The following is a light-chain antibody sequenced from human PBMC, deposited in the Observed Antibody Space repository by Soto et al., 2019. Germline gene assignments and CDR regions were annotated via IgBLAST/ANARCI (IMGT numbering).Light chain of an antibody. CDR3: SSYAGRNSYV. Sequence: QSVLTQPASVSGSPGQSITISCAGSNSDIGSYKYVSWFQQHPGNAPKLMIYEVSKRPSGVPDRFSGSKSGNTASLTVSGLQAEDEADYYCSSYAGRNSYVFGTGTKVTVL. V-gene: IGLV2-8*01. CDR2: EVS. CDR1: NSDIGSYKY. J-gene: IGLJ1*01.